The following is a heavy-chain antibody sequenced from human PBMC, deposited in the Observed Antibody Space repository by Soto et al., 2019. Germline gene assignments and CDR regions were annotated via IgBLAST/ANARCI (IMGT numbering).Heavy chain of an antibody. V-gene: IGHV4-59*12. CDR1: GGSISGYY. Sequence: XXTLSLTCTVAGGSISGYYWSWIRQPPGKILQWTGDXNYFGXNNYNPYLNSRXTISVETSXEQFLLRLDSVTDEDTDVYYCARYFDWPSDFDIWGQGTMVTV. CDR2: XNYFGXN. J-gene: IGHJ3*02. CDR3: ARYFDWPSDFDI. D-gene: IGHD3-9*01.